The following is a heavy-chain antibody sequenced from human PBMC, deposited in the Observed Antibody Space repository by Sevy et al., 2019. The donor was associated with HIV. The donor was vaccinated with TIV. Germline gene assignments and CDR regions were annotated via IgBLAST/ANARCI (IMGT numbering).Heavy chain of an antibody. D-gene: IGHD3-16*01. Sequence: ASVKVSCKASGYTFTGYYMHWVRRAPGQGLEWMGRINPNSGGTNYAQKFQGRVTMTRDTSISTAYMELSRLRSDDTAVYYCARGHDYVWGSRSLDYWGQGTLVTVSS. J-gene: IGHJ4*02. CDR3: ARGHDYVWGSRSLDY. V-gene: IGHV1-2*06. CDR2: INPNSGGT. CDR1: GYTFTGYY.